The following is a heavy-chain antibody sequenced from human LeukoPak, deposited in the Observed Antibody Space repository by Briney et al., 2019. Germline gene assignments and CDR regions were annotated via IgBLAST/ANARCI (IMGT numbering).Heavy chain of an antibody. D-gene: IGHD3-10*01. CDR2: IIPIFGTA. V-gene: IGHV1-69*05. CDR1: GGTFSSYA. CDR3: ARDGSRRGYYYMDV. Sequence: ASVKVSCKASGGTFSSYAISWVRPAPGQGLEWMGGIIPIFGTANYAQKFQGRVTITTDESTSTAYMELSSLRSEDTAVYYCARDGSRRGYYYMDVWGKGTTVTVSS. J-gene: IGHJ6*03.